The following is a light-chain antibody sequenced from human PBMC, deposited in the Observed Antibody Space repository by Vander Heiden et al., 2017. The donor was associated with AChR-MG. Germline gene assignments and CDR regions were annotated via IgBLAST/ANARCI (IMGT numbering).Light chain of an antibody. CDR2: AAC. V-gene: IGKV1-39*01. J-gene: IGKJ1*01. CDR1: ESISSY. CDR3: QQSYSTRT. Sequence: PITQSPSSLAASVGDRVTISCRASESISSYLNWYQQKPEKAPKLLNYAACSLKRGVPSRCSGSGAGTDFTLTSSRLQAEDFATYYCQQSYSTRTFGQGTKVEIK.